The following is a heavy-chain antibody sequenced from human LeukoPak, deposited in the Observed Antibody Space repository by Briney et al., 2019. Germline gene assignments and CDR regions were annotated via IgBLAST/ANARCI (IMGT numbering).Heavy chain of an antibody. D-gene: IGHD3-3*02. CDR2: FYHSGST. CDR3: ARLGAVLTSVHWFDP. Sequence: SETLSLTCTVSGGSISGSDYCWGWVRQPPGKGLEWIRSFYHSGSTYYNSSLKSRLTMSVDTSRNQFSLQLTAVSAADTAVYYCARLGAVLTSVHWFDPWGQGTLVTVSS. J-gene: IGHJ5*02. CDR1: GGSISGSDYC. V-gene: IGHV4-39*07.